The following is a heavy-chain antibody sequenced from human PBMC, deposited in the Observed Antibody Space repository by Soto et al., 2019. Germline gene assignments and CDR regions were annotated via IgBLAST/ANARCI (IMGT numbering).Heavy chain of an antibody. CDR3: ASRGFSGQWLRFDYFDY. CDR2: ISSSSSYI. Sequence: EVQLVESGGGLVKPGGSLRLSCAASGFTFSSYSMNWVRQAPGKGLEWVSSISSSSSYIYYADSVKGRFTISRDNAKNSLYLQMNSLRAEDTAVYYCASRGFSGQWLRFDYFDYWGQGTLVTVSS. V-gene: IGHV3-21*01. D-gene: IGHD5-12*01. CDR1: GFTFSSYS. J-gene: IGHJ4*02.